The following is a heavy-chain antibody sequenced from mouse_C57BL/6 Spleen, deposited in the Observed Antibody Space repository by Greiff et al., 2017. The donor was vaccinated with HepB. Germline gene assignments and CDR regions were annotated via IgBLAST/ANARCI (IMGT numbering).Heavy chain of an antibody. D-gene: IGHD2-5*01. Sequence: EVQLQQSGAELVRPGASVKLSCTASGFNIKDDYMHWVKQRPEQGLEWIGWIDPENGDTEYASKFQGKATITADTSSNTAYLQLSSLTSEDTAVYYCTLYSNYPCFAYWGQGTLVTVSA. CDR2: IDPENGDT. CDR1: GFNIKDDY. CDR3: TLYSNYPCFAY. J-gene: IGHJ3*01. V-gene: IGHV14-4*01.